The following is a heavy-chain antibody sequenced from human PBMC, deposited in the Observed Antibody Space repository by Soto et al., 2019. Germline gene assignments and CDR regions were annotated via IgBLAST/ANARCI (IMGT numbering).Heavy chain of an antibody. D-gene: IGHD1-1*01. CDR3: ARVERGTATTVVDAFDI. J-gene: IGHJ3*02. CDR2: MSHSGGT. CDR1: GGSVNSVNYY. V-gene: IGHV4-34*01. Sequence: QVQLQQWGAGLLKPSETLSPTWAVFGGSVNSVNYYWSWTRQPPGKGLEWIGEMSHSGGTHFNPSLKSRVTISVDTSKNQFSLKMSSVTAADTALYYCARVERGTATTVVDAFDIWGPGTMVTVSS.